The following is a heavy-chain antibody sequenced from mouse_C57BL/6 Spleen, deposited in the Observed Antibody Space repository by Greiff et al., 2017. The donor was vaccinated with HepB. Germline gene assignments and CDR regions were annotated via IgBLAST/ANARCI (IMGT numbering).Heavy chain of an antibody. CDR2: ISYSGST. Sequence: EVQLQQSGPGMVKPSQSLSLTCTVTGYSITSGYDWHWIRHFPGNKLEWMGYISYSGSTNYNPSLKSRISITHDTSKNHFFLKLNSVTTEDTATYYCARESYSRVFDYWGQGTTLTVSS. V-gene: IGHV3-1*01. CDR1: GYSITSGYD. D-gene: IGHD2-5*01. CDR3: ARESYSRVFDY. J-gene: IGHJ2*01.